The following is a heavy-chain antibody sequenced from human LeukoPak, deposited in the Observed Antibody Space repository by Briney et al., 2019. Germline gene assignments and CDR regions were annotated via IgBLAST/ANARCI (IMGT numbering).Heavy chain of an antibody. CDR2: IYSGGRT. CDR3: ARERSVAGLFDY. V-gene: IGHV3-66*01. J-gene: IGHJ4*02. Sequence: AGGSLRLSCAASGFTVSSNYMSWVRQAPGKGLECVSVIYSGGRTYYADSVKGRFTISRDNSKNTLYLQMNSLSAEDTAVYYCARERSVAGLFDYWGQGTLVTVSS. CDR1: GFTVSSNY. D-gene: IGHD6-19*01.